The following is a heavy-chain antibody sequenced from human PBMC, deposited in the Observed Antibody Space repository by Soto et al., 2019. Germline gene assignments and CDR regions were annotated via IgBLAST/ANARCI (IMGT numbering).Heavy chain of an antibody. CDR2: ISSSSSYI. CDR1: GFPFSSYS. Sequence: PGGSLRLSCAASGFPFSSYSMNWVRQAPGKGLEWVSSISSSSSYIYYADSVKGRFTISRDNAKNSLYLQMNSLRAEDTAVYYCYRGYDFWSGSDYWGQGTLVTVSS. V-gene: IGHV3-21*01. J-gene: IGHJ4*02. D-gene: IGHD3-3*01. CDR3: YRGYDFWSGSDY.